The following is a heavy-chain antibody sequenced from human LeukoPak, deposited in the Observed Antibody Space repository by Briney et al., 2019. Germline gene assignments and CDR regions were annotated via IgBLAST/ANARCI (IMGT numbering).Heavy chain of an antibody. V-gene: IGHV4-59*08. CDR3: TQGGELMNY. Sequence: PSETLSLTCSVSGGSISRYYWGWIRQPPRKGLEWIGYIYSSGNTNYNPSLESRVTISVDTSKNQFSLKLSSVTAADTAVYYCTQGGELMNYWGQGTLVTVSS. J-gene: IGHJ4*02. CDR2: IYSSGNT. D-gene: IGHD1-26*01. CDR1: GGSISRYY.